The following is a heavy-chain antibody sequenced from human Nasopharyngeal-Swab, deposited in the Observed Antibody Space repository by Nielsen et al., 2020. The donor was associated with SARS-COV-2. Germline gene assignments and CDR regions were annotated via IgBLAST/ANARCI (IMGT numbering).Heavy chain of an antibody. CDR2: INPSGGST. J-gene: IGHJ5*02. CDR1: GYTFTSYY. CDR3: ARDVDSSGYYAWFDP. Sequence: ASVKVSCKASGYTFTSYYMHWVRQAPGQGLEWMGIINPSGGSTSYAQKSQGRVTMTRDTSTSTVYMELSSLRSEDTAVYYCARDVDSSGYYAWFDPWGQGTLVTVSS. D-gene: IGHD3-22*01. V-gene: IGHV1-46*01.